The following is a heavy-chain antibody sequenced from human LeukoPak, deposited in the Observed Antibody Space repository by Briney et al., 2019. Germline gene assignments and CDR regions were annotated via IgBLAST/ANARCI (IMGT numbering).Heavy chain of an antibody. CDR1: GFTFSIYS. CDR2: ISSSSSYI. J-gene: IGHJ4*02. D-gene: IGHD6-13*01. Sequence: PGGSLRLPCAASGFTFSIYSMNWVRQSPGKGLVWVSSISSSSSYIYYADSVKGRFTISRDNAKNSLYLQMNSLRAEDTAVYYCARVTAAAGTGGYYFDYWGQGTLVTVSS. V-gene: IGHV3-21*01. CDR3: ARVTAAAGTGGYYFDY.